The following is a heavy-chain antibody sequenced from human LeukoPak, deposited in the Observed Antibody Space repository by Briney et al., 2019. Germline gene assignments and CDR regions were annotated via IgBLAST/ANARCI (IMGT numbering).Heavy chain of an antibody. CDR2: IYYSGST. D-gene: IGHD3-22*01. CDR1: GGSISSGGYY. CDR3: ARRAMIVVFDY. J-gene: IGHJ4*02. Sequence: PSETLSLTCTVSGGSISSGGYYWSWIRQHPGKGLEWIGYIYYSGSTYYNPSLKSRVTISVDTSKNQFSLKLSSVTAADTAVYYCARRAMIVVFDYWGQGTLVTVSS. V-gene: IGHV4-31*03.